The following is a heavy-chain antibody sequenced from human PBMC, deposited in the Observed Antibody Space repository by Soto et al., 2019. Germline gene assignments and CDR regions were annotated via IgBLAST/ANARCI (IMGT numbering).Heavy chain of an antibody. J-gene: IGHJ3*02. CDR3: ARXGEVLLWFGVGIGAFDI. CDR1: GGSISSGDYY. CDR2: IYYSGST. V-gene: IGHV4-30-4*01. Sequence: TSATLSLTCTVSGGSISSGDYYWSWIRQPPGKGLEWIGYIYYSGSTYYNPSLKSRVTISVDTSKNQFSLKLSSVTAADTAVYYCARXGEVLLWFGVGIGAFDIWGQGTMVTVSS. D-gene: IGHD3-10*01.